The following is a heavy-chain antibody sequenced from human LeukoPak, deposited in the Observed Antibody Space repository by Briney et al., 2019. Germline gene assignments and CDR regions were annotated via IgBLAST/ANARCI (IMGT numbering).Heavy chain of an antibody. CDR2: ISYDGSNK. Sequence: PGGSLRPSCAASGFTFSSYGMHWVRQAPGKGLEWVAVISYDGSNKYYADSVKGRFTISRDNSKNTLYLQMNSLRAEDTAVYYCAKSSWFGEFFDYWGQGTLVTVSS. CDR1: GFTFSSYG. D-gene: IGHD3-10*01. J-gene: IGHJ4*02. CDR3: AKSSWFGEFFDY. V-gene: IGHV3-30*18.